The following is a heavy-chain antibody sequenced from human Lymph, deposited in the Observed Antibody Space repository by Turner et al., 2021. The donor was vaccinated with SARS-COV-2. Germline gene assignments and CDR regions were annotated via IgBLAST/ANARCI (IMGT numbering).Heavy chain of an antibody. CDR3: ARVKGYNGYDLRYYYGMDV. V-gene: IGHV3-33*01. J-gene: IGHJ6*02. CDR1: GFTFSSYG. D-gene: IGHD5-12*01. CDR2: IWYDGSNK. Sequence: QVQVVESGGGVVQPGRSLRLSCAASGFTFSSYGMHWVRQAPGKGREWVAVIWYDGSNKCYADFVKGRFTISRDNSKNTLYLQMNSLRAEDTAVYYCARVKGYNGYDLRYYYGMDVWGQGTTVTVSS.